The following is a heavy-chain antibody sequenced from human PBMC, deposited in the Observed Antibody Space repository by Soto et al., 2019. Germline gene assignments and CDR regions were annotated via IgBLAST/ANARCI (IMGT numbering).Heavy chain of an antibody. D-gene: IGHD1-26*01. J-gene: IGHJ3*02. CDR3: AVPVGATPWDAFDI. CDR1: GYTFTGYY. CDR2: INPNSGGT. Sequence: ASVKVSCKASGYTFTGYYMHWVRQAPGQGLEWMGWINPNSGGTNYAQKFQGWVTMTRDTSISTAYMELSRLRSDDTAVYYCAVPVGATPWDAFDIWGQGTMVTVSS. V-gene: IGHV1-2*04.